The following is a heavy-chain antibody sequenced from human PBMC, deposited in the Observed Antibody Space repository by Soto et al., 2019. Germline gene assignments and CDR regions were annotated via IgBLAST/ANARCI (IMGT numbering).Heavy chain of an antibody. D-gene: IGHD3-10*01. CDR3: ARDLAGGLDY. V-gene: IGHV3-21*01. J-gene: IGHJ4*02. CDR1: GFTFSSYS. CDR2: ISSSSSYI. Sequence: GGSLRLSCAASGFTFSSYSMNWVRQAPGKGLEWVSSISSSSSYIYYADSVKGRFTIPRDNAKNSLYLQMNSLRAEDTAVYYCARDLAGGLDYWGQGTLVTVSS.